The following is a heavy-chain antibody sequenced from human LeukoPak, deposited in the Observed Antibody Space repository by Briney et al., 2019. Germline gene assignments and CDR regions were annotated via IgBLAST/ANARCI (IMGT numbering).Heavy chain of an antibody. CDR2: ISASGATT. J-gene: IGHJ4*02. D-gene: IGHD4-17*01. V-gene: IGHV3-23*01. CDR3: ARKHTVTNGPRPHDY. Sequence: GGSLRLSCAASGFTFSSYALNWVRQAPGKGMEWVSIISASGATTYYAYSVEGRFTISRDNSKNTLYLQMNSLRAEDTAVYYCARKHTVTNGPRPHDYWGQGALVTVSS. CDR1: GFTFSSYA.